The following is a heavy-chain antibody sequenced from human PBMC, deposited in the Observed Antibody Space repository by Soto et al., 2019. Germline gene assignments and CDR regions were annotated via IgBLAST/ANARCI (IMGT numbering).Heavy chain of an antibody. CDR3: ARLALTLTTKVNYYMDV. Sequence: QLQLQESGAGLEKPSETLSLTCTVSGGSISSTSYYWGWIRHSPGKGLEWIGSIYYSGSTYYNPSLKGRLTISVDASKNQFSLKLSSVTATDTAVYYCARLALTLTTKVNYYMDVWGKGTTVTVSS. V-gene: IGHV4-39*01. CDR2: IYYSGST. D-gene: IGHD4-17*01. J-gene: IGHJ6*03. CDR1: GGSISSTSYY.